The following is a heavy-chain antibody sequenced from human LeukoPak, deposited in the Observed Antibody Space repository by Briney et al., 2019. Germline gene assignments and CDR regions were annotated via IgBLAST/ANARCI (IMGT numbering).Heavy chain of an antibody. Sequence: PGGSLRLSCAASGFTFSSYGMHWVRQAPGKGLEWVAFIRYDGSNKYYADSVKGRFTISRDNSKNTLYLQMNSLRDEDTPVYYCAKDQDVVVVAATQIDYWGQGTLVTVSS. D-gene: IGHD2-15*01. J-gene: IGHJ4*02. CDR3: AKDQDVVVVAATQIDY. CDR2: IRYDGSNK. V-gene: IGHV3-30*02. CDR1: GFTFSSYG.